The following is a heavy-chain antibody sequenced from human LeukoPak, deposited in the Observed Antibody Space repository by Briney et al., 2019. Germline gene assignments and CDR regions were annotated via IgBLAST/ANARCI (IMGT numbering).Heavy chain of an antibody. CDR2: IYHTGST. CDR3: ARIPNQSKYSIGNY. V-gene: IGHV4-31*03. CDR1: GVSISSGGYY. D-gene: IGHD1-14*01. Sequence: SETLSLTCTVSGVSISSGGYYWSWIRQHSGKGLEWIGYIYHTGSTYYNPSLKSRVTISVDTSKNHFSLNLISVTAADTAVYYCARIPNQSKYSIGNYWGQGTLVTVSS. J-gene: IGHJ4*02.